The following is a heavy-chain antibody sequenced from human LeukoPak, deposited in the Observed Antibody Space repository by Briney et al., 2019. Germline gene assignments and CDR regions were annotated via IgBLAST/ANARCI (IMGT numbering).Heavy chain of an antibody. J-gene: IGHJ5*02. D-gene: IGHD3-22*01. V-gene: IGHV4-4*07. CDR2: IYTSGST. CDR1: GGSISSYY. CDR3: ARARNYYDSSGYYRFDP. Sequence: SETLSLTCTVSGGSISSYYWSWIRQPAGKGLEWVGRIYTSGSTNYNPSLKSRVTMSVDTSKNQFSLKLSSVTAADTAVYYCARARNYYDSSGYYRFDPWGQGTLVTVSS.